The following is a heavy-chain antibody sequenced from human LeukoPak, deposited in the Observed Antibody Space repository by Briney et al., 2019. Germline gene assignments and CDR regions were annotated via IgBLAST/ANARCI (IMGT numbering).Heavy chain of an antibody. Sequence: PSETLSLTCTVPGGSISSYYWSWIRQPPGKGLEWIGYIYYSGSTNYNPSLKSRVTISVDTSKNQFSLKLSSVTAADTAVYYCARDTAARPDGYYYYGMDVWGQGTTVTVSS. D-gene: IGHD6-6*01. CDR2: IYYSGST. V-gene: IGHV4-59*01. J-gene: IGHJ6*02. CDR1: GGSISSYY. CDR3: ARDTAARPDGYYYYGMDV.